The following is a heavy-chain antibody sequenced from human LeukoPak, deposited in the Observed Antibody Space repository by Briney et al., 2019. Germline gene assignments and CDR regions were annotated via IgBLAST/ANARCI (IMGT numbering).Heavy chain of an antibody. J-gene: IGHJ4*02. Sequence: SETLSLTCAVSGDSFSSHYWTWIRQSPGTGLEWIGYISHIGRTNYNPSLKSRVTISIDTSKNQFSLRLSSVTAADTAMYYCARSGTKTNGFDYWGQGTLVTVSS. V-gene: IGHV4-59*11. D-gene: IGHD2-8*01. CDR2: ISHIGRT. CDR1: GDSFSSHY. CDR3: ARSGTKTNGFDY.